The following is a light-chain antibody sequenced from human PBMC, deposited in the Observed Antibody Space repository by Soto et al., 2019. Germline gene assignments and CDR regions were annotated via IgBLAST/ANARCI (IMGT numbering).Light chain of an antibody. CDR2: WAS. CDR1: QSVFYSSNNKNY. CDR3: QQYYTTPLT. Sequence: DIVMTQSPDSLAVSLGERATINCKSSQSVFYSSNNKNYLAWYQQKPGRPPKLLIYWASTRESGVPDRFSGSGSGSDFTLTISGLQAEDVAVYSCQQYYTTPLTFGGGSKVEIK. V-gene: IGKV4-1*01. J-gene: IGKJ4*01.